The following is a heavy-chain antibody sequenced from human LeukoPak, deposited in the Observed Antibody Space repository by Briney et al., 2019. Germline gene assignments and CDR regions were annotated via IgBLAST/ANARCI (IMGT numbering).Heavy chain of an antibody. CDR3: ARDQGGGSGNSYYYGMDV. V-gene: IGHV3-21*06. D-gene: IGHD3-10*01. Sequence: PGGSLRLSCAASRFTLSSYSMNWVRQAPGKGLEWVSSISSSSSYIYYADSVKGRFTISRDNAKSSLYLQMNSLRAEDTAVYYCARDQGGGSGNSYYYGMDVWGQGTTVTVSS. CDR1: RFTLSSYS. J-gene: IGHJ6*02. CDR2: ISSSSSYI.